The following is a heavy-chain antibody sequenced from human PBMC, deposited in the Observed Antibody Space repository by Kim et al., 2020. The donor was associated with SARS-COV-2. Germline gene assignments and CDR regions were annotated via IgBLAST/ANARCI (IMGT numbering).Heavy chain of an antibody. Sequence: ASVKVSCKASGYTFTSYYMHWVRQAPGQGLEWMGIINPSGGSTSYAQKFQGRVTMTRDTSTSTVYMELSSLRSEDTAVYYCARDSTLVGATLGGWSFDYWGQGTLVTVSS. V-gene: IGHV1-46*01. CDR3: ARDSTLVGATLGGWSFDY. D-gene: IGHD1-26*01. CDR2: INPSGGST. J-gene: IGHJ4*02. CDR1: GYTFTSYY.